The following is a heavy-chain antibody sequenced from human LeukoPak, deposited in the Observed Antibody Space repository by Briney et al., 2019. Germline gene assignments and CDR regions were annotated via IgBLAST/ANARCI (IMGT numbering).Heavy chain of an antibody. CDR2: IKEDGSEI. CDR1: AFTFSNYW. J-gene: IGHJ4*02. V-gene: IGHV3-7*01. Sequence: PGGSLRLSCAASAFTFSNYWMSWVRQAPGKGREWVANIKEDGSEINYVDSVKGRFPISRDYAKNSLSLQMNSLRVDDTAVYYCARDRGYSTFDYWGQGTLVTVSS. D-gene: IGHD4-23*01. CDR3: ARDRGYSTFDY.